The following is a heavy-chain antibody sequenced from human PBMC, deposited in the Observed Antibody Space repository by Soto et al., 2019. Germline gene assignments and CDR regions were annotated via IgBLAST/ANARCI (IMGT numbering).Heavy chain of an antibody. D-gene: IGHD3-3*01. CDR1: GFTFSSYS. CDR2: ISSSSSYI. CDR3: AGDLGNYDFSGGMDV. V-gene: IGHV3-21*01. J-gene: IGHJ6*02. Sequence: EVQLVESGGGLVKPGGSLRLSCAASGFTFSSYSMNWVRQAPGKGLEWVSSISSSSSYIYYTDSVKGRFTISRDNAKNSLYLQMNSLRAEDTAVYYCAGDLGNYDFSGGMDVWGQGTTVTVSS.